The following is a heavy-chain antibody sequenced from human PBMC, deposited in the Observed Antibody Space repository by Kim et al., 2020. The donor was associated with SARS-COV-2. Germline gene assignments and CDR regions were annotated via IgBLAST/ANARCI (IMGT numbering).Heavy chain of an antibody. V-gene: IGHV4-31*03. J-gene: IGHJ4*02. CDR2: IYYSGST. D-gene: IGHD5-12*01. CDR3: ARGAPGEATIGFDY. CDR1: GGSISSGGYY. Sequence: SETLSLTCTVSGGSISSGGYYWSWIRQHPGKGLEWIGYIYYSGSTYYNPSLKSRVTISVDTSKNQFSLKLSSVTAADTAVYYCARGAPGEATIGFDYWGQGTLVTVSS.